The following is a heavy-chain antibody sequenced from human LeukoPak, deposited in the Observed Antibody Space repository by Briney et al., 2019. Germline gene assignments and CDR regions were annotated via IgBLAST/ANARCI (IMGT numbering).Heavy chain of an antibody. CDR3: TGHHQAYSRTY. CDR2: IKEDGSEK. D-gene: IGHD4-11*01. Sequence: PGGSLRLSCAASGFTFSNYWMSWVRQAPGEGLEWVANIKEDGSEKYYVDSVKGRFTISRDNGKTSLYLQMNSLRAEDTAVYYCTGHHQAYSRTYWGQGTLVTVSS. J-gene: IGHJ4*02. CDR1: GFTFSNYW. V-gene: IGHV3-7*01.